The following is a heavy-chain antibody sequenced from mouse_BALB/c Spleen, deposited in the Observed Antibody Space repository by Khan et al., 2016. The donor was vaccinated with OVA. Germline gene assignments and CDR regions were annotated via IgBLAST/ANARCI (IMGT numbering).Heavy chain of an antibody. Sequence: EVQLQESGPGMVKPSQSLSLTCTVTGYSITSDYAWNWIRQFPGNKLEWMGYIKYSGSTSYNPSLKSRFSITRNTSKTQFFLQLSSVTTEDTATYYCASSGTISTVVITDFDYWGQGTTLTVSS. D-gene: IGHD1-1*01. CDR2: IKYSGST. CDR3: ASSGTISTVVITDFDY. V-gene: IGHV3-2*02. CDR1: GYSITSDYA. J-gene: IGHJ2*01.